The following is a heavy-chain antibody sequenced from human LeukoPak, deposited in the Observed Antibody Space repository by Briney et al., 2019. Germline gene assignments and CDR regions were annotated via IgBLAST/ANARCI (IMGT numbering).Heavy chain of an antibody. Sequence: GGSLRLSCAASGFTFSNHAMSWVRQAPGKGLEWVSAISDSGYSTYYALSVKGRFTVSRDNSKNALYLQMDSLRAEDTAIYYCAQNRVTIFGVVEDCFYSWGQGTLVTVSS. CDR1: GFTFSNHA. J-gene: IGHJ5*01. CDR3: AQNRVTIFGVVEDCFYS. CDR2: ISDSGYST. V-gene: IGHV3-23*01. D-gene: IGHD3-3*01.